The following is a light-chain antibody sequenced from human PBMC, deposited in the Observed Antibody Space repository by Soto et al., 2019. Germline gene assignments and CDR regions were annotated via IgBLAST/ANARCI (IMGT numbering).Light chain of an antibody. CDR3: QQYNNWPWT. J-gene: IGKJ1*01. V-gene: IGKV3-15*01. Sequence: EIVMTQCQATLSVSPGGRATLSCMASQSIIDTLAWYQQKPGQAPRLLIYSASRRATGFPGRFSGSGSGTDFTLTISSLQSEDLAVYYCQQYNNWPWTFGQGTKVDIK. CDR1: QSIIDT. CDR2: SAS.